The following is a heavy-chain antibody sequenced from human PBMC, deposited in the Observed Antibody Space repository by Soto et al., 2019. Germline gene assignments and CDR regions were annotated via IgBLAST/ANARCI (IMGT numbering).Heavy chain of an antibody. D-gene: IGHD5-12*01. CDR3: AKGRVGYNYDAFDI. J-gene: IGHJ3*02. CDR2: ISGSGGST. CDR1: GFTFSSYA. V-gene: IGHV3-23*01. Sequence: GGSLRLSCAASGFTFSSYAMSWVRQAPGKGLEWVSAISGSGGSTYYADSVKGRFTISRDTSKNTLYLQMSSLRAEDTAVYYSAKGRVGYNYDAFDIWGKGTMVTVSS.